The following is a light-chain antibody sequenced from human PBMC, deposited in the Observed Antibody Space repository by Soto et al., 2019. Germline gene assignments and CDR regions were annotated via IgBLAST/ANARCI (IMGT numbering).Light chain of an antibody. Sequence: EIVLTQSPDTLSLSPGESATLSCRASQSVRSSYLAWYQQKPGQAPRLLIYDASNRATGIPARFSGSGFGTDFTLTVSSLEPEDFAVYYCQQRSNWPPITFGQGTRLEIK. CDR1: QSVRSSY. J-gene: IGKJ5*01. V-gene: IGKV3-11*01. CDR2: DAS. CDR3: QQRSNWPPIT.